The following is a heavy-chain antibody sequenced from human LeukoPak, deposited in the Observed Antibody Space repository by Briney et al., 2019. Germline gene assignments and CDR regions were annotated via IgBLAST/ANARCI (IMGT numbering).Heavy chain of an antibody. CDR1: GFTFSSYI. D-gene: IGHD6-19*01. CDR3: ARDVGVAVAGTLFDY. Sequence: GGSLRLSCAASGFTFSSYIMHWVRQAPGKGLEWISSIRSTGTYIYYADSLRGRFTISRDNAKNSLYLQMNNLRAEDTAVYYCARDVGVAVAGTLFDYWGQGTLVTVSS. J-gene: IGHJ4*02. CDR2: IRSTGTYI. V-gene: IGHV3-21*01.